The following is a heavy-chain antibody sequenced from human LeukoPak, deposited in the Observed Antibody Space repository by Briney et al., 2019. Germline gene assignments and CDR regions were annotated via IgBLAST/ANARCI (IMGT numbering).Heavy chain of an antibody. CDR1: GYTLTELS. D-gene: IGHD3-22*01. Sequence: ASVKVSCKVSGYTLTELSMHWVRQAPGKGLEWMGGFDPEDGETIYAQKFQGRVTMTEDTSTDTAYMELSSLRSEDTAVYYCATNTYYDSSGPAPSYYYYYGMDVWGQGTTVTVSS. CDR2: FDPEDGET. CDR3: ATNTYYDSSGPAPSYYYYYGMDV. J-gene: IGHJ6*02. V-gene: IGHV1-24*01.